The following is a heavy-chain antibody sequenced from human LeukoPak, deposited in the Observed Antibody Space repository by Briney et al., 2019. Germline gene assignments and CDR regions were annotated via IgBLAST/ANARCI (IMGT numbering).Heavy chain of an antibody. V-gene: IGHV4-4*07. CDR1: GDTISSDY. CDR2: IYTTGST. CDR3: ARGAGIAAAVRHNWFDP. J-gene: IGHJ5*02. D-gene: IGHD6-13*01. Sequence: KPSETLSLTCSVSGDTISSDYWSWIRQLAGKGLEWIGRIYTTGSTNYNPSLKSRVTMSVDMSKNQFSLKLSSVTAADTAVYYCARGAGIAAAVRHNWFDPWGQGTLVTVSS.